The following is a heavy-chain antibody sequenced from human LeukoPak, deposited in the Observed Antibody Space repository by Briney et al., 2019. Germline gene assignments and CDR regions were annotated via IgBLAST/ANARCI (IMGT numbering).Heavy chain of an antibody. CDR1: GFTFSSYG. D-gene: IGHD1-26*01. CDR3: ARARPGGSYYRFSFDY. Sequence: GGSLRLSCAASGFTFSSYGMHWVRQAPGKGLEWVAVISYDGSNKYYADSVKGRFTISRDNSKNTLYLQMNSLRAEDTAVYYCARARPGGSYYRFSFDYWGQGTLVTVSS. CDR2: ISYDGSNK. V-gene: IGHV3-33*05. J-gene: IGHJ4*02.